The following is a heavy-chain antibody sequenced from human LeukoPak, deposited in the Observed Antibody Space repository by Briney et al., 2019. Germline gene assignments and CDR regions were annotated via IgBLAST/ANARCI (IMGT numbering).Heavy chain of an antibody. V-gene: IGHV1-2*02. J-gene: IGHJ4*02. Sequence: ASVKVSCKASGYTFTGYYMHWVRQAPGQGLEWMGWINPNSGGTNYAQKFQGRVTMTRDTSISTAYVELSRLRSDDTAVYYCAVTDQGYCSGGSCDWGQGTLVTVSS. CDR3: AVTDQGYCSGGSCD. CDR1: GYTFTGYY. CDR2: INPNSGGT. D-gene: IGHD2-15*01.